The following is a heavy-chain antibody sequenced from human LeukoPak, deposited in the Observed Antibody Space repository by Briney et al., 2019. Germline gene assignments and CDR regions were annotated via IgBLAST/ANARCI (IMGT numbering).Heavy chain of an antibody. CDR3: ARDPTSSWYAFDI. Sequence: GGSLRLSCAASGFTFSSYSMNWVRQAPGKGLEWVSSISSSSSYIYYADSVKGRFTISRDNAKNSLYLQMNSLRAEDTAVYYCARDPTSSWYAFDIWGQGTMVTVSS. D-gene: IGHD6-13*01. J-gene: IGHJ3*02. CDR2: ISSSSSYI. CDR1: GFTFSSYS. V-gene: IGHV3-21*01.